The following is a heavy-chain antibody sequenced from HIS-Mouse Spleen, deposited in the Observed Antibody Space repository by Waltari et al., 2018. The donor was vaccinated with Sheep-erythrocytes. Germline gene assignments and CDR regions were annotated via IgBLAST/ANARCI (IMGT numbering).Heavy chain of an antibody. D-gene: IGHD2-2*01. CDR2: IWYDGSNK. CDR3: AKDKGGNIVVVPAAMPQYYYYYGMDV. Sequence: QAPGKGLEWVAVIWYDGSNKYYADSVKGRFTISRDHSKNTLYLQMNSLRAEDTAVYYCAKDKGGNIVVVPAAMPQYYYYYGMDVWGQGTTVTVSS. J-gene: IGHJ6*02. V-gene: IGHV3-33*06.